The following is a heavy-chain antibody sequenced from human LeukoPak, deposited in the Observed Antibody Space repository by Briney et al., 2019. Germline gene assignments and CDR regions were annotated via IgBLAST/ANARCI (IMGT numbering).Heavy chain of an antibody. CDR2: IYHSGNT. J-gene: IGHJ4*02. D-gene: IGHD3-22*01. CDR3: ARGARHYDTTGYYWYFDS. Sequence: SGTLSLTCAVSSGSISSSNWLNWVRQPPGKGLEWIGKIYHSGNTNYNQSLKSRVTISVDKSRKKFSLKLSSVTAADTAVYFCARGARHYDTTGYYWYFDSWGQGALVTVSS. CDR1: SGSISSSNW. V-gene: IGHV4-4*02.